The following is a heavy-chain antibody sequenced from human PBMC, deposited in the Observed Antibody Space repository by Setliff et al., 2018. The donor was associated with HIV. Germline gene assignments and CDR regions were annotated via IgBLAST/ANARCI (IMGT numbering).Heavy chain of an antibody. V-gene: IGHV4-61*02. J-gene: IGHJ6*02. Sequence: SETLSLTCTVSGGSISSGSYYWSWIRQPAGKGLEWIGRIYTSGSTNYNPSLKSRVTISVDTSKNQFSLKLSSVTAADTAVYYCARARGSSWYVDYYYGMDVWGQGTTVTVSS. D-gene: IGHD6-13*01. CDR1: GGSISSGSYY. CDR3: ARARGSSWYVDYYYGMDV. CDR2: IYTSGST.